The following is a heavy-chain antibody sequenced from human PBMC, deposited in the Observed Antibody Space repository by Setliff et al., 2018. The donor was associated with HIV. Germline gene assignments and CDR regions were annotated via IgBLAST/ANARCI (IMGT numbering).Heavy chain of an antibody. Sequence: PSETLSLTCTVSGGSISSSSYYWGWIRQPPGKGLEWIGSIYYSGSTYYNPSLKSRVTISVDTSKNQFSLKLSSVTAADTAVYYCARAGVRGMATTRRNWFDPWGQGTLVTVSS. D-gene: IGHD5-12*01. V-gene: IGHV4-39*07. CDR2: IYYSGST. CDR3: ARAGVRGMATTRRNWFDP. CDR1: GGSISSSSYY. J-gene: IGHJ5*02.